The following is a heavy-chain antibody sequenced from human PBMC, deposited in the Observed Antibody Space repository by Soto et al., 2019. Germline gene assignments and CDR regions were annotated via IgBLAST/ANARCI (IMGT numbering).Heavy chain of an antibody. D-gene: IGHD5-18*01. CDR1: GGSFSGYY. CDR3: ARGETSRGYSYGFDY. Sequence: QVQLRQWGAGLLKPSETLSLTCAVYGGSFSGYYWSWIRQPPGNGLEWIGEINHSGSTNYNPSLKSRVTISVGTSKTQFSLNLTSVTAADTAVYYCARGETSRGYSYGFDYWGQGTLVTVSS. V-gene: IGHV4-34*01. J-gene: IGHJ4*02. CDR2: INHSGST.